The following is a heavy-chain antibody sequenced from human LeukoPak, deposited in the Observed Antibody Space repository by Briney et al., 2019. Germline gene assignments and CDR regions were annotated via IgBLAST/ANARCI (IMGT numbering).Heavy chain of an antibody. Sequence: SVKVSCKASGYTFTGYYMHWVRQAPGQGLEWMGRIIPILGIANYAQKFQGRVTITADKSTSTAYMELSSLRSEDTAVYYCARDNYYGSGSYYKWGQGTLVTVSS. J-gene: IGHJ4*02. CDR3: ARDNYYGSGSYYK. CDR1: GYTFTGYY. CDR2: IIPILGIA. D-gene: IGHD3-10*01. V-gene: IGHV1-69*04.